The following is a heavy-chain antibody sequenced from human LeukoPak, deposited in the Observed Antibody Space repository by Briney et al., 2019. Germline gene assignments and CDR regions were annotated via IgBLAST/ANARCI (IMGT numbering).Heavy chain of an antibody. V-gene: IGHV3-30-3*01. CDR2: ISNDGTTE. D-gene: IGHD2-2*01. CDR1: GFNFSPYA. J-gene: IGHJ6*04. Sequence: GGSLRLSCVASGFNFSPYAVHWVRQAPGKGLEWVAIISNDGTTESYTDSVEGRFTISRDNFKNTLYLQMNGLRLEDTAVYYCATLRDIVVVATTPTDVWGKGTTVTVSS. CDR3: ATLRDIVVVATTPTDV.